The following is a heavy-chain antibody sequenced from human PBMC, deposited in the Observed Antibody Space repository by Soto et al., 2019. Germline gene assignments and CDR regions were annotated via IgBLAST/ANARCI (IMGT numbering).Heavy chain of an antibody. CDR2: INTGNGNT. D-gene: IGHD3-3*01. V-gene: IGHV1-3*04. CDR1: GYTFISYA. Sequence: QVQLVQSGAEEKKPGASVKVSCKASGYTFISYAMYWVRQAPGQRLEWMGWINTGNGNTKYSQKFQGRVTITRDTSATTAYMELRSLRSEDTAVYYCARGGVDYWGQGTLVTVSS. J-gene: IGHJ4*02. CDR3: ARGGVDY.